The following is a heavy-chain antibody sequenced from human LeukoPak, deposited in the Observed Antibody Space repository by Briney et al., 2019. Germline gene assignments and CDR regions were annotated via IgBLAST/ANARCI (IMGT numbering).Heavy chain of an antibody. J-gene: IGHJ5*02. V-gene: IGHV3-74*01. CDR3: VRDDSGFYDH. CDR2: INSAGSTT. D-gene: IGHD6-19*01. CDR1: GFTFNNYW. Sequence: GGSLRLSCAASGFTFNNYWMHWVRQAPGKGLVWVSRINSAGSTTNHADSVKGRFTISRDNGKNTLYLQMNSLRVEDTAVYYCVRDDSGFYDHLGQGTLVTVSS.